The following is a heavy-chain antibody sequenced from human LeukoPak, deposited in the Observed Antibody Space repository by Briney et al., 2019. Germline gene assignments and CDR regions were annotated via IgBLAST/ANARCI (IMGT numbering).Heavy chain of an antibody. Sequence: GASVKVSFKASGGTFSIYAISWVRQAPGQGLEWMGGIIPIFGTANHEQKFQGRVTITADESTSTAYMELSSLRSEDTAVYYCARGRDTAMVTRAPFDYWGQGTLVTVSS. CDR2: IIPIFGTA. CDR1: GGTFSIYA. J-gene: IGHJ4*02. CDR3: ARGRDTAMVTRAPFDY. D-gene: IGHD5-18*01. V-gene: IGHV1-69*01.